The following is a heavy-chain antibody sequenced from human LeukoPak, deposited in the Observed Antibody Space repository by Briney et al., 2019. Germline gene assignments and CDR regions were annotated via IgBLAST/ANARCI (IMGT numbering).Heavy chain of an antibody. V-gene: IGHV1-2*02. CDR2: INPNSGGT. CDR3: ARDGLEITGTTGFDY. CDR1: GYTFTGYY. Sequence: ASVKVSCKASGYTFTGYYMHWVRQAPVQGLEWMGWINPNSGGTNYAQKFQGRVTMTRDTSISTAYMELSRLRSDDTAVYYCARDGLEITGTTGFDYWGQGTLVTVSS. J-gene: IGHJ4*02. D-gene: IGHD1-7*01.